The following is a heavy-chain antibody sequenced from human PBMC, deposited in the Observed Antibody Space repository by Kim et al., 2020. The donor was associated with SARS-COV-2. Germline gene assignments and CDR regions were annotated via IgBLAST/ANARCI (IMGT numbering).Heavy chain of an antibody. CDR2: IYNSGIT. CDR1: DGSMSTSGYY. V-gene: IGHV4-31*03. D-gene: IGHD3-10*01. Sequence: SETLSLTCTVSDGSMSTSGYYWNWIRQNPGKGLEWIGFIYNSGITSYNPSLKSRVTITIDTSENKISLKVTSVTAADTAVYFCARASGSGRPGYGMDVWGQGTTVIVSS. J-gene: IGHJ6*02. CDR3: ARASGSGRPGYGMDV.